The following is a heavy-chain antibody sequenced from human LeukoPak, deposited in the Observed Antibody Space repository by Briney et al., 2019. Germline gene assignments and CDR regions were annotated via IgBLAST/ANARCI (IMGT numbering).Heavy chain of an antibody. V-gene: IGHV4-38-2*01. CDR3: ARGDIPDH. J-gene: IGHJ5*02. CDR2: IFHSGKT. Sequence: SETLSLTCAVSGYSITSGYYWGWIRQSPEKGLEWIGSIFHSGKTYYNLSLKSRVTISVDTSKNQFSLRLTSVTAADTAVYYCARGDIPDHWGQGTLVTVSS. CDR1: GYSITSGYY. D-gene: IGHD2-21*01.